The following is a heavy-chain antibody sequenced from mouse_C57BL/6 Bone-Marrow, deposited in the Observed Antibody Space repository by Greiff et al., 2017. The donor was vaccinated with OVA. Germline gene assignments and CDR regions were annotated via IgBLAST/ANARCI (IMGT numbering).Heavy chain of an antibody. Sequence: EVQGVESGGGLVQPGGSLSLSCAASGFTFTDYYMSWVRQPPGKALEWLGFIRNKANGYTTEYSASVKGRFTISRDNSQSILYLQMNALRAEDSATYYCARSVYSNCPFDYWGQGTTLTVSS. J-gene: IGHJ2*01. CDR3: ARSVYSNCPFDY. D-gene: IGHD2-5*01. V-gene: IGHV7-3*01. CDR2: IRNKANGYTT. CDR1: GFTFTDYY.